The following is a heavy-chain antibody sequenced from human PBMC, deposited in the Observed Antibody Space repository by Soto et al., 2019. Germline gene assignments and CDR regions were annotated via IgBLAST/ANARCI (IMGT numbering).Heavy chain of an antibody. Sequence: EVQLLESGGGLVQPGGSLRLSCAVSGFTISNYAMNWVRQAPGKGLEWVSGISMNVGPTYYADSVKGRFTVSRDNSKSTLYLQMSSLRAEDTAVYYCAKGGMSSSGWYFVESDYWGQGTLVTVSS. D-gene: IGHD6-19*01. CDR1: GFTISNYA. CDR2: ISMNVGPT. V-gene: IGHV3-23*01. J-gene: IGHJ4*02. CDR3: AKGGMSSSGWYFVESDY.